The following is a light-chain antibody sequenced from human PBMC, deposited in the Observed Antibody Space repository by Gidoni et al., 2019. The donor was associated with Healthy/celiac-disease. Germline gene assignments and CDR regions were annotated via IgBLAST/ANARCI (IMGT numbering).Light chain of an antibody. CDR2: YDS. CDR3: QVWDSSSDHVV. J-gene: IGLJ2*01. CDR1: NLGSKS. Sequence: SYVLTQPPSVSVAPGKPARITCGGNNLGSKSGHWYQQKPGQAPVLVIYYDSDRPSGIPERFSGSNSGNTATLTISRVEAGDEADYYCQVWDSSSDHVVFGGGTKLTVL. V-gene: IGLV3-21*04.